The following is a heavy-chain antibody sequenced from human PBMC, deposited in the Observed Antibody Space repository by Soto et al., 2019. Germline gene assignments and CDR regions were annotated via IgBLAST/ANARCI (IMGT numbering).Heavy chain of an antibody. V-gene: IGHV3-23*01. CDR2: ISGSDGST. D-gene: IGHD2-15*01. CDR1: GFTFSSYA. Sequence: EVQLLASGGGLVQPGGSLRLSCAASGFTFSSYAMNWVRQAPGKGLEWVSGISGSDGSTYYADSVKGRFTISRDNSKNTLYLQMNSLRVEDTAVYYCAKDLVVVGATPAFDYWGQGTLVTVSS. J-gene: IGHJ4*02. CDR3: AKDLVVVGATPAFDY.